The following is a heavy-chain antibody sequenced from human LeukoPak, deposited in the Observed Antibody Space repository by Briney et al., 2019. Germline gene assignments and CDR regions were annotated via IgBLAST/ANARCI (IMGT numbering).Heavy chain of an antibody. Sequence: PGGSLRLSCAASGFTFSSYGMHWVRQTPGKGLEWVAVISYDGSNKYYADSVKGRFTISRDNSKNTLYLQMNSLRAEDTALYYCAKDRDYDILTGLFSGEPDALDIWGQGTMVTVSS. D-gene: IGHD3-9*01. J-gene: IGHJ3*02. CDR3: AKDRDYDILTGLFSGEPDALDI. V-gene: IGHV3-30*18. CDR2: ISYDGSNK. CDR1: GFTFSSYG.